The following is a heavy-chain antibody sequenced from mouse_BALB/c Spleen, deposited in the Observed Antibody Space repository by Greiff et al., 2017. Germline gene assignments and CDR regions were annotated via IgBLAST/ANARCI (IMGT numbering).Heavy chain of an antibody. D-gene: IGHD3-3*01. CDR1: GFTFSSFG. J-gene: IGHJ4*01. CDR3: ARRTYYAMDY. Sequence: EVQLMESGGGLVQPGGSRKLSCAASGFTFSSFGMHWVRQAPEKGLEWVAYISSGSSTIYYADTVKGRFTISRDNPKNTLFLQMTSLRSEDTAMYYCARRTYYAMDYWGQGTSVTVSS. CDR2: ISSGSSTI. V-gene: IGHV5-17*02.